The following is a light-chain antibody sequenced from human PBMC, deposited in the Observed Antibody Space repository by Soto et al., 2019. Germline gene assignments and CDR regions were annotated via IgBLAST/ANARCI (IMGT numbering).Light chain of an antibody. J-gene: IGKJ2*01. V-gene: IGKV1-5*03. Sequence: DIQMTQSPSTLSASVGDRVTITCRASQSISSYLAWYQQKRGKAPKLLIHKASSIESGVPSRFSGSRSGTEFTLTISSPHPDDFASYHCQQYNTILYTSGQGNKLDIK. CDR3: QQYNTILYT. CDR1: QSISSY. CDR2: KAS.